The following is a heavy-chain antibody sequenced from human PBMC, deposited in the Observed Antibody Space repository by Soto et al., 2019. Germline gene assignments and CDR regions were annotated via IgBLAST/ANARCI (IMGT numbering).Heavy chain of an antibody. J-gene: IGHJ5*02. V-gene: IGHV4-61*01. CDR2: IYYSGST. D-gene: IGHD2-15*01. Sequence: KPSETLSLTCTVSGGSVSSGSYYWSWIRQPPGKGLEWIGYIYYSGSTNYNPSLKSRVTISVDTSKNQFSLKLSSVTAADTAVYYCARVFRLGLLQPGSWFDPWGQGTLVTVSS. CDR3: ARVFRLGLLQPGSWFDP. CDR1: GGSVSSGSYY.